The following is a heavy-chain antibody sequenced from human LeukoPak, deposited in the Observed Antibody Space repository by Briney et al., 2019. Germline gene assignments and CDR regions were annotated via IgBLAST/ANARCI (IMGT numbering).Heavy chain of an antibody. CDR3: ARVRGGSYLFHY. V-gene: IGHV3-74*01. D-gene: IGHD1-26*01. CDR1: GFTFRSYW. Sequence: PGGSLRLSCAASGFTFRSYWMHWVRQAPGKGLVWVSRINSDGSSTNYADSVKGRFTISRDNAKNTLYMQMNSLRAEDTAVYYCARVRGGSYLFHYWGQGTLVTVSS. J-gene: IGHJ4*02. CDR2: INSDGSST.